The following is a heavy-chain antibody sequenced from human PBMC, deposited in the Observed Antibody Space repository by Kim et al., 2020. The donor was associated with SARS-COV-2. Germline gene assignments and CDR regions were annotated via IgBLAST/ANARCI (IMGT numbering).Heavy chain of an antibody. Sequence: SQTLSLTCVISGDSVSNNIASWHYIRQSPSRGLEWLGSTHYRSKWINDYAVSVKSRISVNADTSKNQFSLQLKSVTPEDTAVYYCARRVSWRDGINVWGQGTLVTVSS. J-gene: IGHJ3*01. CDR2: THYRSKWIN. V-gene: IGHV6-1*01. CDR1: GDSVSNNIAS. D-gene: IGHD3-10*01. CDR3: ARRVSWRDGINV.